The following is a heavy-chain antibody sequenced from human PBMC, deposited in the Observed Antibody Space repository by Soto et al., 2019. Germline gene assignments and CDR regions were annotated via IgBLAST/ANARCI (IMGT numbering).Heavy chain of an antibody. CDR1: GYTFTSYA. J-gene: IGHJ4*02. CDR2: INAGNGNT. Sequence: QVQLVQSGAEVKKPGASVKVSCKASGYTFTSYAMHWVRQAPGQRLEWMGWINAGNGNTKYSQKFQGRVTITRYTSASTAYMELSSLRSEDTAVYYCARDLGWWPWDYWGQGTLVTVSS. V-gene: IGHV1-3*01. CDR3: ARDLGWWPWDY. D-gene: IGHD2-15*01.